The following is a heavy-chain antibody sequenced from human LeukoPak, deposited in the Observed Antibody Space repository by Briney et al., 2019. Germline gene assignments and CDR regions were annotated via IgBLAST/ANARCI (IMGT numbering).Heavy chain of an antibody. D-gene: IGHD2-8*02. CDR3: ARHWWHGLDI. Sequence: GGSLRLSCAASGFTFTNYWMTRVRQAPGKGLERVANINQDGSGESYVDSVKGRFTISRDNAKNSVSLQMHGLRVEDTAVYYCARHWWHGLDIWGHGTLVTVSS. V-gene: IGHV3-7*01. CDR2: INQDGSGE. CDR1: GFTFTNYW. J-gene: IGHJ3*02.